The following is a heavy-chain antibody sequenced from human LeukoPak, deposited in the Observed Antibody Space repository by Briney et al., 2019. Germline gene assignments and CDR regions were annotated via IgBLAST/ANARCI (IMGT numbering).Heavy chain of an antibody. Sequence: ASVKVSCKASGYTFTSYGISWVRQAPGQGLEWMGWISAYNDNTNYAQKLQGRVTMTTDISTSTAYMELRSLRSDDTAVYYCARDPPGGYYDFWSGYYYFDYWGQGTLVTVSS. CDR1: GYTFTSYG. CDR3: ARDPPGGYYDFWSGYYYFDY. D-gene: IGHD3-3*01. CDR2: ISAYNDNT. V-gene: IGHV1-18*01. J-gene: IGHJ4*02.